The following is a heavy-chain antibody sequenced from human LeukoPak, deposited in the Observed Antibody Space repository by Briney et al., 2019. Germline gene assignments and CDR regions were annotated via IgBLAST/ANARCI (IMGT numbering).Heavy chain of an antibody. CDR2: ISSSSSYI. J-gene: IGHJ4*02. CDR1: GFTFSGSA. Sequence: GGSLRLSCAASGFTFSGSAMNWVRQAPGKGLEWVSSISSSSSYIYYADSVKGRFTISRDNAKNSLYLQMNSLRAEDTAVYYCARGDPVVGATGYWGQGTLVTVSS. CDR3: ARGDPVVGATGY. D-gene: IGHD1-26*01. V-gene: IGHV3-21*01.